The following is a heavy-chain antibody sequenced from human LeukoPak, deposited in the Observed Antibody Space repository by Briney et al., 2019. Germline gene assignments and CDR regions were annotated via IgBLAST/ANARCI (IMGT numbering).Heavy chain of an antibody. J-gene: IGHJ4*02. CDR3: ARSPLSPIAVAGTYYFDY. D-gene: IGHD6-19*01. Sequence: SVKVSCKASGGTFSSYAISWVRQAPGQGLEWMGGIIPIFGTANFAQKFQGRVTITADKSTSTAYMELSSLRSEDTAVYYCARSPLSPIAVAGTYYFDYWGQGTLVTVSS. CDR2: IIPIFGTA. CDR1: GGTFSSYA. V-gene: IGHV1-69*06.